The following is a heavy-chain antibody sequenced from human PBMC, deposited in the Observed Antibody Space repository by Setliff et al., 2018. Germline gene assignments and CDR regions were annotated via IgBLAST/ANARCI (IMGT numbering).Heavy chain of an antibody. Sequence: PGGSLRLSCAASGFTFSSYWMSWVRQAPGKGLEWVANIKQDGSEKYYVDSVKGRFTISRDNSKNTLYLQMNSLRAEDTAVYYCAKGGAYYYDSSGYYDWGQGTLVTVSS. D-gene: IGHD3-22*01. CDR2: IKQDGSEK. CDR1: GFTFSSYW. J-gene: IGHJ4*02. V-gene: IGHV3-7*01. CDR3: AKGGAYYYDSSGYYD.